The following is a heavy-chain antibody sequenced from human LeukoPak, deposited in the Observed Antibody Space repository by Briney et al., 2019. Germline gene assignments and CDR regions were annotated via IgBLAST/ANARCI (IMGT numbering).Heavy chain of an antibody. CDR1: GFTFSSYA. D-gene: IGHD4-11*01. CDR3: AKDRNYRDLDSLDI. CDR2: IDWNSGTV. J-gene: IGHJ3*02. V-gene: IGHV3-9*01. Sequence: GGSLRLSCAASGFTFSSYAMSWVRQAPGKGLEWVSGIDWNSGTVGYADSVKGRFTIARDNAKNSLSLQMNGLGVEDTALYYCAKDRNYRDLDSLDIWGQGTMVTVSS.